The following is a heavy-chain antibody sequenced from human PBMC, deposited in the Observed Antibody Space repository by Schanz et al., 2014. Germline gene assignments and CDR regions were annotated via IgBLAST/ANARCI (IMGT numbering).Heavy chain of an antibody. CDR3: ARDTTWRLDL. J-gene: IGHJ2*01. CDR1: GGSIRSGTYY. CDR2: VFPNGIT. V-gene: IGHV4-61*02. Sequence: QVQLQESGPGLVKPSQTLSLTCTVSGGSIRSGTYYWSWIRQPAGKALEWVGRVFPNGITNYNPSRKRRVTISLDTAKNHSSLTLTSLTAADTAVYYCARDTTWRLDLWGRGTLVTVSS. D-gene: IGHD1-1*01.